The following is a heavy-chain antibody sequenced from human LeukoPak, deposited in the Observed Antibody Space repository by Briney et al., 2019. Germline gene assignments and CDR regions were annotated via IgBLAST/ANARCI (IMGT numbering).Heavy chain of an antibody. J-gene: IGHJ4*02. V-gene: IGHV1-46*01. CDR3: ARHSLPGTTPFDY. CDR1: GYXLTDYF. Sequence: ASVKVSCKASGYXLTDYFMHWVRQAPGQGLEWVGIINPSGGSTTYAQKFQGRVSMTRDTSTSTVYMELSGLESDNTALYYCARHSLPGTTPFDYWGQGTLVTVSS. D-gene: IGHD1-1*01. CDR2: INPSGGST.